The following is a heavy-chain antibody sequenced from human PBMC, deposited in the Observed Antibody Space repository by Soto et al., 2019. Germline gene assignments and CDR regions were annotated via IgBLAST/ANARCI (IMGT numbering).Heavy chain of an antibody. CDR1: GFIFSSYA. D-gene: IGHD2-2*01. CDR3: AKEKISPRCCNWFDP. Sequence: ELQLLESGGGLVQPGGSLRLSCAASGFIFSSYAMSWVRQAPGKGLEWVSAISGSGGSTYYADSVKGRFTISRDNSKNTLYLQMNSLRAEDTAVYYCAKEKISPRCCNWFDPWGQGALVTVSS. J-gene: IGHJ5*02. CDR2: ISGSGGST. V-gene: IGHV3-23*01.